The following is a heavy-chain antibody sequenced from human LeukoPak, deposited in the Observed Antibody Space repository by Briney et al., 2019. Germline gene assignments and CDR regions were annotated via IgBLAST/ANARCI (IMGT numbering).Heavy chain of an antibody. CDR1: GASISSSSYY. Sequence: KPSETLSLTCTVSGASISSSSYYWGWIRQSPGRGLEWIGSIYDSGSTYYNPSLKSQVTISVDTSKNQFSLKLSSVTAADTAVYYCARLELRRELYFDYWGQGTLVTVSS. V-gene: IGHV4-39*01. CDR2: IYDSGST. J-gene: IGHJ4*02. CDR3: ARLELRRELYFDY. D-gene: IGHD1-7*01.